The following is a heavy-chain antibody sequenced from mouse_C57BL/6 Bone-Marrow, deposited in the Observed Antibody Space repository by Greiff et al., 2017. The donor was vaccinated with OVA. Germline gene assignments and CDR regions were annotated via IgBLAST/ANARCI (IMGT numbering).Heavy chain of an antibody. CDR1: GYTFTDYY. Sequence: QVQLKQSGAELVRPGASVKLSCKASGYTFTDYYINWVKQRPGQGLEWIARIYPGSGNTYYNEKFKGKATLTAEKSSSTAYMQLSSLTSEDSAVYFCARGDYDYETCAYWGQGTLVTVSA. CDR3: ARGDYDYETCAY. V-gene: IGHV1-76*01. J-gene: IGHJ3*01. CDR2: IYPGSGNT. D-gene: IGHD2-4*01.